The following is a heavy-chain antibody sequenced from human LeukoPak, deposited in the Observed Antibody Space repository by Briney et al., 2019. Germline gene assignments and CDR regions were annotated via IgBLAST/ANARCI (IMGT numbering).Heavy chain of an antibody. CDR3: ARGVYSGSKYYFDY. J-gene: IGHJ4*02. Sequence: SETLSHTCAVYGGSFSGYYWSWIRQPPGKGLEWIGEINHSGSTNYNPSLKSRVTISVDTSKNQFSLKLSSVTAADTAVYYCARGVYSGSKYYFDYWGQGTLVTVSS. CDR1: GGSFSGYY. V-gene: IGHV4-34*01. D-gene: IGHD1-26*01. CDR2: INHSGST.